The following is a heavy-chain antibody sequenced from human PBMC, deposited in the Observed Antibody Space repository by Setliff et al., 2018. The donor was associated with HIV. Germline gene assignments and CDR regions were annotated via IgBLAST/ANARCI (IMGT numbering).Heavy chain of an antibody. Sequence: GASVKVSCKASGYTFTDYFMHWVRQAPGQGLEWMGWINIRSGNTNYAQKFQGRVTMTTDTSTSTAYMELSRLRSDDTAVYYCARDVTGASGWFDPWGQGTLVTVSS. J-gene: IGHJ5*02. CDR1: GYTFTDYF. D-gene: IGHD3-10*01. CDR3: ARDVTGASGWFDP. CDR2: INIRSGNT. V-gene: IGHV1-2*02.